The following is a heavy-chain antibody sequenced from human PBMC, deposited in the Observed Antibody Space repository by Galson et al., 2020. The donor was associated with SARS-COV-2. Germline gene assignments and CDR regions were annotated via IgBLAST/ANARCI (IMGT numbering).Heavy chain of an antibody. CDR3: ARENTGYSGYDYYYYGMDV. CDR2: IYHSGST. V-gene: IGHV4-4*02. J-gene: IGHJ6*02. Sequence: ASETLSLTCAVSGGSISSSNWWSWVRQPPGQGLEWIGEIYHSGSTNYNPSLKSRVTISVDKSKNQFSLKLSSVTAADTAAYYCARENTGYSGYDYYYYGMDVWGQGTTVTVSS. D-gene: IGHD5-12*01. CDR1: GGSISSSNW.